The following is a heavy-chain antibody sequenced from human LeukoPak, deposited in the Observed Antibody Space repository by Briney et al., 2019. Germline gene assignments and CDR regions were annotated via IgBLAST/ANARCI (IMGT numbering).Heavy chain of an antibody. CDR1: GYTFTGYY. CDR2: INPNSGGT. CDR3: ARGGSVRGGGANY. Sequence: ASVNVSCKASGYTFTGYYMHWVRQAPGQGLEWMGWINPNSGGTNYAQKFQGRVTMTRDTSISTAYMELSRLRSDDTAVYYCARGGSVRGGGANYWGQGTLVTVSS. D-gene: IGHD3-10*01. J-gene: IGHJ4*02. V-gene: IGHV1-2*02.